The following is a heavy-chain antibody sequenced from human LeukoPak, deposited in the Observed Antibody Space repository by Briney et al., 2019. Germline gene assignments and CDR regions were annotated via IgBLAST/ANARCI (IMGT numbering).Heavy chain of an antibody. Sequence: QSGGSLRLSCAASGFTFDDYTMHWVRQAPGKGLEWVSLISWDGGSTYYADSVKGRFTISRDNGKNSLYLQMNSLRAEDTAVYYCARDSGWWRFDFWGQGTLVTVSS. V-gene: IGHV3-43*01. CDR2: ISWDGGST. CDR3: ARDSGWWRFDF. D-gene: IGHD2-8*02. CDR1: GFTFDDYT. J-gene: IGHJ4*02.